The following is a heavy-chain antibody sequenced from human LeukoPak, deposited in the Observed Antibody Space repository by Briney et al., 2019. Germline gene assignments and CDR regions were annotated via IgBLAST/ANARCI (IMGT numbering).Heavy chain of an antibody. CDR2: ISAYNGNT. CDR1: GYTFTSYG. V-gene: IGHV1-18*01. J-gene: IGHJ4*02. Sequence: GASVKVSCKASGYTFTSYGISWVRQAPGQGLEWMGWISAYNGNTNYAQKLQGRVTMTTDTSTSTAYMELSSLRSEDTAVYYCARGPRRITMVRGVSYYFDYWGQGTLVTVSS. D-gene: IGHD3-10*01. CDR3: ARGPRRITMVRGVSYYFDY.